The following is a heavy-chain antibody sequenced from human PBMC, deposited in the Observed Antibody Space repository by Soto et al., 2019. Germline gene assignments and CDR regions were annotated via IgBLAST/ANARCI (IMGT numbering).Heavy chain of an antibody. CDR1: GFTFSSYG. Sequence: QVQLVESGGGVVQPGRSLRLSCAASGFTFSSYGMHWVRQAPGKGLEWVAVIWYDGSNKYYADSVKGRFTISRDNSKNTLYLQIDSMRAEDMAVYYCAKGRITRVRGLGLGLYDYWGQGTLVTVSS. D-gene: IGHD3-10*01. CDR3: AKGRITRVRGLGLGLYDY. V-gene: IGHV3-33*06. CDR2: IWYDGSNK. J-gene: IGHJ4*02.